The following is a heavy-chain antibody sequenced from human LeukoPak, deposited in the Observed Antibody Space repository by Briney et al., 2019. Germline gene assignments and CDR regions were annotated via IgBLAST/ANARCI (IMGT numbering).Heavy chain of an antibody. J-gene: IGHJ4*02. CDR3: ATMGYSYGYGNYFDY. CDR2: IYYSGST. V-gene: IGHV4-59*05. Sequence: SETLSLTCTVSGGSISSYYWTWIRQPAGKGLEWIGSIYYSGSTYYNPSLKSRVTISVDTSKNQFSLKLSSVTAADTAVYYCATMGYSYGYGNYFDYWGQGTLVTVSS. D-gene: IGHD5-18*01. CDR1: GGSISSYY.